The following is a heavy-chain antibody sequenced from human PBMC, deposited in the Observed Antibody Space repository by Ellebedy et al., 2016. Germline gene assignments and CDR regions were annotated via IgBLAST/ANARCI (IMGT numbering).Heavy chain of an antibody. J-gene: IGHJ6*03. CDR2: MNPNSGNT. CDR1: GYTFTSYD. D-gene: IGHD2-2*01. V-gene: IGHV1-8*01. CDR3: ASSRSTSYYYYYYYYMDV. Sequence: ASVKVSCXASGYTFTSYDIDWVRQATGQGLEWMGWMNPNSGNTGYAQKFQGRVTMTRNTSISTAYMELSSLRSEDTAVYYCASSRSTSYYYYYYYYMDVWGKGTTVTVSS.